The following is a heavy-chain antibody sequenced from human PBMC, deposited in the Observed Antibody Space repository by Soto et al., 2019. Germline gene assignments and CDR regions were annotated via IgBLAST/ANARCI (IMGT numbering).Heavy chain of an antibody. CDR2: ISAYNGNT. Sequence: ASVKVSCKTSGYSFTTYGISWVRQAPGQGLEWMGWISAYNGNTNYAQKLQDRVTMTTDTSTSTAYMELRSLRSDDMAVYYCAREGPAPYYYYGMDVWGQGSTVTVSS. V-gene: IGHV1-18*03. CDR1: GYSFTTYG. CDR3: AREGPAPYYYYGMDV. J-gene: IGHJ6*02.